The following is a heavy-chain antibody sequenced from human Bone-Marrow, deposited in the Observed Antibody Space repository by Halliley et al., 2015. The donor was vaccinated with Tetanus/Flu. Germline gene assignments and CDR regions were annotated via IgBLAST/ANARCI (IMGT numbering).Heavy chain of an antibody. CDR3: TTVGYNWDDDFY. V-gene: IGHV3-15*06. J-gene: IGHJ4*02. D-gene: IGHD1-20*01. Sequence: VGHIKGESGGGITNYAAPVKGRFTISRDKSKNTVDLQMNSLKTEDTAVYYCTTVGYNWDDDFYWGQGPLVTFSS. CDR2: IKGESGGGIT.